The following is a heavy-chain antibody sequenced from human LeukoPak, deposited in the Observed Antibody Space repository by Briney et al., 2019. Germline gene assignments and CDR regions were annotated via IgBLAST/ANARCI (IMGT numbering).Heavy chain of an antibody. D-gene: IGHD6-13*01. V-gene: IGHV1-69*13. CDR3: ARDSAAAAGTGGGILDY. J-gene: IGHJ4*02. CDR2: IIPIFGAA. Sequence: SVKVSCKASGGTFSSYAISWVRQAPGQGLEWMGGIIPIFGAANYAQKFQGRVTITADESTSTAYMELSSLRSEDTAVYYCARDSAAAAGTGGGILDYWGQGTLVTVSS. CDR1: GGTFSSYA.